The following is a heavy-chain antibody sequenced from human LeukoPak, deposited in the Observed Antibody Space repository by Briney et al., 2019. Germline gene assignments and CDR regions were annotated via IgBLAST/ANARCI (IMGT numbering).Heavy chain of an antibody. Sequence: ASVKVSCEASGYTFTSYYMHWMRQAPGQGPEWMGIINPRGGSTDYAQKFQGRITMTSDTSTSTVYMELNSLRSDDTAVYFCARGLRNVVTAGVFDYWGQGTLVTVSS. CDR3: ARGLRNVVTAGVFDY. V-gene: IGHV1-46*01. CDR1: GYTFTSYY. J-gene: IGHJ4*02. D-gene: IGHD2-21*02. CDR2: INPRGGST.